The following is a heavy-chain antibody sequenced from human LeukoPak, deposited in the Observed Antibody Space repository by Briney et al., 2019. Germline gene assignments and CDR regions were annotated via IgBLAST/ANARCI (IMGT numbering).Heavy chain of an antibody. CDR3: ARGRGYNWNDAFDI. CDR2: INAGNGNT. V-gene: IGHV1-3*01. CDR1: GGSFGGYA. Sequence: ASVQVSCKASGGSFGGYAINWLRQAPGQRLEWMGWINAGNGNTKYSQKFQGRVTITRDTSASTAYMELSSLRSEDTAVYYCARGRGYNWNDAFDIWGQGTMVTVSS. J-gene: IGHJ3*02. D-gene: IGHD5-24*01.